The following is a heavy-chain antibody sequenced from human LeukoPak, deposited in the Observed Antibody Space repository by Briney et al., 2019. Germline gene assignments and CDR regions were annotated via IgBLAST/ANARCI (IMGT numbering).Heavy chain of an antibody. J-gene: IGHJ4*02. CDR1: GSRFTTYW. Sequence: GSRKISSKGSGSRFTTYWIGWVRPLPGKGLDWMGILYPGDSDTRYSPSFPDQVTTSADKSISTAYLQWSSLKASDTAMYYCASPDYYDSSGYSPGVGYWGQGTLVTVSS. V-gene: IGHV5-51*01. CDR2: LYPGDSDT. CDR3: ASPDYYDSSGYSPGVGY. D-gene: IGHD3-22*01.